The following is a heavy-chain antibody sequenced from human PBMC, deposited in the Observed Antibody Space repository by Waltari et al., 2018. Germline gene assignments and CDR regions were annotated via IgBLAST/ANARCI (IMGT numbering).Heavy chain of an antibody. Sequence: EVQLVESGGGLVQPGRSLRLSCAASGFTFDDYAMHWVRQAPGKGLEWVSGISWNSGSIGYADSVKGRFTISRDNAKNSLYLQMNSLRAGDTALYYCAKAEYSSSSGLVGYWGQGTLVTVSS. J-gene: IGHJ4*02. D-gene: IGHD6-6*01. CDR3: AKAEYSSSSGLVGY. CDR1: GFTFDDYA. V-gene: IGHV3-9*01. CDR2: ISWNSGSI.